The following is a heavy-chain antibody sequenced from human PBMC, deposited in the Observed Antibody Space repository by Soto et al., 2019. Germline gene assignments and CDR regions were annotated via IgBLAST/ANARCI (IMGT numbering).Heavy chain of an antibody. J-gene: IGHJ6*03. V-gene: IGHV3-15*01. CDR1: GFTFSNAW. Sequence: GGSLRLSCAVSGFTFSNAWMSWARQTPGKGLEWVGRIKGQTDGGTTEYAAPVKGRFTISRDDSKDTLYLQMNSLKTEDTAVYYCTTYNFWSGSSNYYYMDIWGKGTTVTVSS. D-gene: IGHD3-3*01. CDR2: IKGQTDGGTT. CDR3: TTYNFWSGSSNYYYMDI.